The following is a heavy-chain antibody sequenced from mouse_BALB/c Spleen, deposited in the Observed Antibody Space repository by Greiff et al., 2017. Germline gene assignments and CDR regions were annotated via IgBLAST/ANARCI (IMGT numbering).Heavy chain of an antibody. J-gene: IGHJ2*01. V-gene: IGHV1-5*01. CDR1: GYSFTSYW. Sequence: SGTVLARPGASVKMSCKASGYSFTSYWMHWVKQRPGQGLEWIGAIYPGNSDTSYNQKFKGKAKLTAVTSASTAYMELSSLTNEDSAVYYCTTTGTRDYFDYWGQGTTLTVSS. D-gene: IGHD4-1*01. CDR2: IYPGNSDT. CDR3: TTTGTRDYFDY.